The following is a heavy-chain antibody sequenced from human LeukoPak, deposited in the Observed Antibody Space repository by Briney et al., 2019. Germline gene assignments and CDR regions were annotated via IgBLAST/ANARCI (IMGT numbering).Heavy chain of an antibody. Sequence: GESLKISCKVSGYSFPSYWITWVRQVPGKGLEWMGRIAPSDSYTNYNPSFEGHVTVSVEKSITTVYLQWSSLKASDTAMYYCVRQPPGVYDTTQNWFDPWGQGTLVTVSS. CDR1: GYSFPSYW. V-gene: IGHV5-10-1*01. J-gene: IGHJ5*02. CDR3: VRQPPGVYDTTQNWFDP. CDR2: IAPSDSYT. D-gene: IGHD3-22*01.